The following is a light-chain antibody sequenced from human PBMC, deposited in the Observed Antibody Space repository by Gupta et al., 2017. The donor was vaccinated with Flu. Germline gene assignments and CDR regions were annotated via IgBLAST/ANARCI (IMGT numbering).Light chain of an antibody. Sequence: PSTLSGSVGDRVTITCRASQTIFSSLAWYQQKPGKAPKLLIYKASSLESGVPSRFSGSGSGTEFTLTITSLHPDDFATYYCQQDNTYSWAFGPGTQV. CDR1: QTIFSS. CDR3: QQDNTYSWA. J-gene: IGKJ1*01. CDR2: KAS. V-gene: IGKV1-5*03.